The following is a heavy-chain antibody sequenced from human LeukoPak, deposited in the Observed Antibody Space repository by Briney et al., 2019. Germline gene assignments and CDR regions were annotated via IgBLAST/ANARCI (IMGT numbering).Heavy chain of an antibody. D-gene: IGHD6-13*01. J-gene: IGHJ4*02. V-gene: IGHV4-31*03. CDR3: ASRYSSTFDY. CDR2: IYYSGST. CDR1: GGSISSGGYY. Sequence: PSETLSLTCTVSGGSISSGGYYWSWIRQHPGKGLEWIGYIYYSGSTNYNPSLKSRVTISVDTSKNQFSLKLSSVTAADTAVYYCASRYSSTFDYWGQGTLVTVSS.